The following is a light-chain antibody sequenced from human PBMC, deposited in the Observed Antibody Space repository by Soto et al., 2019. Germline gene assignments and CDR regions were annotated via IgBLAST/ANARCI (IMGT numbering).Light chain of an antibody. Sequence: ELVLTQSPGTLSVSPGERVTLSCRASQSVNSNYLAWYQQRPGQAPRLLIFGASYRATGIPDRFSGSGSGTDFTLTISRLEPEDFAVYYCQQYSSSPPEFTFGTGTKVDSK. J-gene: IGKJ3*01. V-gene: IGKV3-20*01. CDR1: QSVNSNY. CDR2: GAS. CDR3: QQYSSSPPEFT.